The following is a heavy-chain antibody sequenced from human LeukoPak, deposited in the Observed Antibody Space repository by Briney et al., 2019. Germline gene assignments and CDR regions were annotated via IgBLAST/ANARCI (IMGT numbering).Heavy chain of an antibody. V-gene: IGHV4-59*01. CDR1: GGSISSYY. J-gene: IGHJ4*02. CDR2: IYYSGST. D-gene: IGHD4-23*01. Sequence: SETLSLTCTVSGGSISSYYWSWIRQPPGKGLEWIGYIYYSGSTNYNPSLKSRVTISVDTSKNQFSLKLSSVTAADTAVYYGAREAALRWPSGGYYFDYWGQGTLVTVSS. CDR3: AREAALRWPSGGYYFDY.